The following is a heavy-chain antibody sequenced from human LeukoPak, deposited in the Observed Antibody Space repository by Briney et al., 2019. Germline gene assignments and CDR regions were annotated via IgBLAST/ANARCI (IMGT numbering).Heavy chain of an antibody. CDR3: ARELLWFGEYYFDY. D-gene: IGHD3-10*01. J-gene: IGHJ4*02. V-gene: IGHV3-66*01. Sequence: GGSLRLSCAASGFTVSSNYMNWVRQAPGKGLEWVSVIYSGGSTYYADSVKGRFTISRDNSKNTLYLQMNSLRAEDTAVYYCARELLWFGEYYFDYWGQGTLVTVSS. CDR2: IYSGGST. CDR1: GFTVSSNY.